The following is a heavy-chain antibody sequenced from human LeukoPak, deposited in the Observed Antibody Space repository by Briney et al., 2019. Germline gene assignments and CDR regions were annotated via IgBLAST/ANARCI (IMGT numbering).Heavy chain of an antibody. J-gene: IGHJ5*02. CDR2: ISGSGIST. V-gene: IGHV3-23*01. CDR1: GFTFSDYG. CDR3: ARGATTTRFGRFDP. D-gene: IGHD4-17*01. Sequence: PGGSLRLSCAAAGFTFSDYGMNWVRQAPGKGLEWVSGISGSGISTYYADSVKGRFTVSRNNAKKSLFLQMNSLRAEDTAVYYCARGATTTRFGRFDPWGQGTLVIVSS.